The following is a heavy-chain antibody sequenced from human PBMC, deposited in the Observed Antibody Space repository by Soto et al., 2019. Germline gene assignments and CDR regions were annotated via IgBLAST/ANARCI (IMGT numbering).Heavy chain of an antibody. CDR3: ARVTPTAGRRKYYFDY. V-gene: IGHV4-34*01. J-gene: IGHJ4*02. Sequence: SETLSLTCAVYGGSFSGYYWSWIRQPPGKGLEWVGEINHSGSTNYNPSLKSRVTISVDTSKNQFSLKLSSVTAADTAVYYCARVTPTAGRRKYYFDYWGQGTLVTVSS. CDR1: GGSFSGYY. D-gene: IGHD4-17*01. CDR2: INHSGST.